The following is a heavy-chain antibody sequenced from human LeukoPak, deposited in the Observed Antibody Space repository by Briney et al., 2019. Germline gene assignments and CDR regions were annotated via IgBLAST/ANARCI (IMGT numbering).Heavy chain of an antibody. J-gene: IGHJ4*02. D-gene: IGHD2-2*01. CDR2: ISAYNGNT. Sequence: ASVPVSCQATVYTFPRYGISWVRPAPGQGLEGMGCISAYNGNTNYAQKLQGRVTMTTDTSTSTAYMEPRSLRSDDTAVYYCARWSDIVVVPAAIGPDFDYWGQGTLVTVSS. V-gene: IGHV1-18*04. CDR3: ARWSDIVVVPAAIGPDFDY. CDR1: VYTFPRYG.